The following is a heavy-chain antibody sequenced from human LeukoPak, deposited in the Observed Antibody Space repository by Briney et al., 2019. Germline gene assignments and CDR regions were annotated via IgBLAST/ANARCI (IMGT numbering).Heavy chain of an antibody. CDR2: INWNGGST. CDR3: ARADSSGYYYFCCYYYYMDV. Sequence: GGSLRLSCAASGFTFDDYGMSWVRQAPGKGLEWVSGINWNGGSTGYADSVKGRFTISRDSAKNSLYLQMNSLRAEDTAVYYCARADSSGYYYFCCYYYYMDVWGKGATVTVSS. D-gene: IGHD3-22*01. J-gene: IGHJ6*03. V-gene: IGHV3-20*04. CDR1: GFTFDDYG.